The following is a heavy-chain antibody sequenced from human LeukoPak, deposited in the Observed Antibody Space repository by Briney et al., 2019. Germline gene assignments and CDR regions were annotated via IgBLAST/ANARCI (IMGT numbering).Heavy chain of an antibody. D-gene: IGHD6-13*01. CDR1: VDSISSYY. V-gene: IGHV4-4*07. J-gene: IGHJ4*02. Sequence: SETLSLTCSVSVDSISSYYWSWIRQPAGKGLEWIGRIYTTGSTNYNPSLKSRVTMSVDTSKNQFSLKLSSVAAADTAVYYCARGIAAAAKQGGFDFWGQGTLVTVSS. CDR2: IYTTGST. CDR3: ARGIAAAAKQGGFDF.